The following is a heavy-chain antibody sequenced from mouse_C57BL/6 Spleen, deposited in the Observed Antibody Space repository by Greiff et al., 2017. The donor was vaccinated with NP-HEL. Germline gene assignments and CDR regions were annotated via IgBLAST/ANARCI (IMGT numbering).Heavy chain of an antibody. Sequence: VQLQQPGAELVKPGASVKVSCKASGYTFTSYWMHWVKQRPGQGLEWIGRIHPSDSDTNYNQKFKGKATLTVDKSSSTAYMQLSSLTSEDSAVNYCAIPYLDSSGYKFAYWGQGTLVTVSA. V-gene: IGHV1-74*01. CDR1: GYTFTSYW. CDR2: IHPSDSDT. J-gene: IGHJ3*01. D-gene: IGHD3-2*02. CDR3: AIPYLDSSGYKFAY.